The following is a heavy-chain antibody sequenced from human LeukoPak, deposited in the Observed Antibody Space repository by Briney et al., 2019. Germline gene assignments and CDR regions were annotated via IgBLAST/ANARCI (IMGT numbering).Heavy chain of an antibody. CDR1: GFPFTSYA. Sequence: GRSLRLSCAASGFPFTSYATHWLRQAPGKGLEWVAVIWFDGGKTNYADSVKGRLTISRDNSKNTLYLPVTSLPTEDTAVYHCARYFTNIRGGRYFDNWGQGTLVTVSS. CDR3: ARYFTNIRGGRYFDN. CDR2: IWFDGGKT. D-gene: IGHD2-8*01. V-gene: IGHV3-33*01. J-gene: IGHJ4*02.